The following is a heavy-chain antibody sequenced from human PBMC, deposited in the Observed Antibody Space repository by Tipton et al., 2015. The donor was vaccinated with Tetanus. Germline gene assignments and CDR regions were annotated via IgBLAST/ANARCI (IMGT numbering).Heavy chain of an antibody. CDR3: ARQADNWFDP. D-gene: IGHD6-25*01. V-gene: IGHV4-39*01. J-gene: IGHJ5*02. CDR1: GGSLFSGSFY. CDR2: IYYNGNT. Sequence: TLSLTCTVSGGSLFSGSFYWAWIRQSPGKGLGWIGNIYYNGNTYYLSSLKSRVTISADTSKNQFSLSLRSVTAADTAVYYCARQADNWFDPWGQGTLVTVSS.